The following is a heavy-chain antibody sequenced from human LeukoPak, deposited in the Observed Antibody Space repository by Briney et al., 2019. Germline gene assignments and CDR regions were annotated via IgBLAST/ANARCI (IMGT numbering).Heavy chain of an antibody. CDR1: GYSFTSCW. CDR3: ARRVVNNRNWYFNL. D-gene: IGHD4-23*01. V-gene: IGHV5-51*01. Sequence: GESLKISCKGSGYSFTSCWIGWVRQMPGKGLEWMGIIHPGESDTRYSPSFQSQVTISADKSINTAYLQWSSLKASDTAMYYCARRVVNNRNWYFNLWGRGTLVTVSS. J-gene: IGHJ2*01. CDR2: IHPGESDT.